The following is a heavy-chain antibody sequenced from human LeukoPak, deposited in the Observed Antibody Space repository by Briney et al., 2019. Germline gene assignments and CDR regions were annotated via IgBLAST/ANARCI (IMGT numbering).Heavy chain of an antibody. CDR2: IYYSGST. J-gene: IGHJ4*02. Sequence: SETLSLTCTVSGVSISSYYWSWIRQPPGKGLEWIGYIYYSGSTNYNPSLKSRVTISVDTSKNQFSLKLSSVTAADTAVHYCARGGGYSYGDHYFDYWGQGTLVTVSS. CDR3: ARGGGYSYGDHYFDY. D-gene: IGHD5-18*01. CDR1: GVSISSYY. V-gene: IGHV4-59*01.